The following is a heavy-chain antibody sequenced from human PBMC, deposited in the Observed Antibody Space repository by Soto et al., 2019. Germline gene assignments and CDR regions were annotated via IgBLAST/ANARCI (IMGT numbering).Heavy chain of an antibody. Sequence: GSVKVSCKASGYTFTGYYMHWVRQAPGQGLEWMGWINPNSGGTNYAQKFQGWVTMTRDTSISTAYMELSRLRSDDTAVYYCARETAMVQIDYWGQGTLVTVSS. CDR1: GYTFTGYY. CDR2: INPNSGGT. CDR3: ARETAMVQIDY. D-gene: IGHD5-18*01. J-gene: IGHJ4*02. V-gene: IGHV1-2*04.